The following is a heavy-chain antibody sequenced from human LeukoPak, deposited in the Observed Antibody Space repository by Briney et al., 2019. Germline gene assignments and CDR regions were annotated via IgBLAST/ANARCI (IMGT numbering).Heavy chain of an antibody. V-gene: IGHV3-30-3*01. CDR3: AGDPGGYGSGSYGWFDP. D-gene: IGHD3-10*01. J-gene: IGHJ5*02. Sequence: PGRSLRLSCAASGFTFSSYAMHWVRQAPGKGLEWVAVISYDGSNKYYADSVKGRFTISRDNSKNTLYLQMNSLRAEDTAVYYCAGDPGGYGSGSYGWFDPWGQGTLVTVSS. CDR1: GFTFSSYA. CDR2: ISYDGSNK.